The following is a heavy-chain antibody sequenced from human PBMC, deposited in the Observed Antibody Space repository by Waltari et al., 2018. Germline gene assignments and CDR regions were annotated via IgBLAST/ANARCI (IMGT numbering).Heavy chain of an antibody. CDR1: GFTFSSYG. CDR3: ARGAAYSRFDY. CDR2: ISGSGGNT. J-gene: IGHJ4*02. V-gene: IGHV3-23*04. Sequence: EVQLVESGGGLVQPGGSLRLSCAASGFTFSSYGMNWVRRAAGKGLEWVSGISGSGGNTYYADSVKGRFTISRDNSKSTLSLQMNSVRADDTAVYYCARGAAYSRFDYWGQGTLVIVSS. D-gene: IGHD5-18*01.